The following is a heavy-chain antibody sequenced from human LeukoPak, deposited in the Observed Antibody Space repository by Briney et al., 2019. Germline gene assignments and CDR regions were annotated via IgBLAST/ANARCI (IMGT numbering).Heavy chain of an antibody. D-gene: IGHD3-22*01. CDR2: IYWNDDK. Sequence: SGPTLVIPTQTLTLTCTFSGFSLGTSGVGVGWIRQPPGKAPEWLALIYWNDDKRYSPSLKSRLTITEVTSKNQVVLTMTNVDPVDTATYYCAHLKYSYDNSGHYPNYFDHWGQGTLVTVSS. V-gene: IGHV2-5*01. J-gene: IGHJ4*02. CDR1: GFSLGTSGVG. CDR3: AHLKYSYDNSGHYPNYFDH.